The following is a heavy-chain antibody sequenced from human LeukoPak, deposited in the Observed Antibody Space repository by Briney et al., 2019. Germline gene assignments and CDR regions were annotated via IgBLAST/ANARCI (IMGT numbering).Heavy chain of an antibody. V-gene: IGHV3-48*03. J-gene: IGHJ5*02. CDR1: GFTFSSYE. Sequence: GGSLRLSCAASGFTFSSYEMNWVRQAPGKGLEWVSYISSSGSTIYYADSVKGRFTISRDNAKNSLYLQMNSLRAEDTAVYYCARGDTLPGGLDPWGQGTLVTVSS. CDR3: ARGDTLPGGLDP. CDR2: ISSSGSTI. D-gene: IGHD1-26*01.